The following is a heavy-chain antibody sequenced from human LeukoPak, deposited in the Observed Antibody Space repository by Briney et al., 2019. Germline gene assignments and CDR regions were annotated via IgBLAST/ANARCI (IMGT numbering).Heavy chain of an antibody. CDR3: ARGAAFDI. CDR2: INHSGST. J-gene: IGHJ3*02. V-gene: IGHV4-30-4*01. Sequence: TLSLTCTVSGGSISSGDYYWSWIRQPPGKGLEWIGEINHSGSTNYNPSLKSRVTISVDTSKNQFSLKLSSVTAADTAVYYCARGAAFDIWGQGTMVTVSS. CDR1: GGSISSGDYY.